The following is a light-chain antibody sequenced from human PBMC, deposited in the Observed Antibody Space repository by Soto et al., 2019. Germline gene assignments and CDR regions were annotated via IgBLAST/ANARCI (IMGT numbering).Light chain of an antibody. CDR1: SSDVGGYNF. J-gene: IGLJ2*01. CDR3: SSYTSSVTLV. V-gene: IGLV2-14*01. CDR2: EVS. Sequence: ALTQPASVSGSPGQSITISCTGTSSDVGGYNFVSWYQQHPGKAPKLMIYEVSNRPSGVSYRFSGSKSGNTASLTISGLQAEDEADYYCSSYTSSVTLVFGGGTKVTVL.